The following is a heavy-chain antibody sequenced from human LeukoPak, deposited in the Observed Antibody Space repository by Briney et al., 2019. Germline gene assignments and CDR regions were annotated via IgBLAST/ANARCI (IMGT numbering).Heavy chain of an antibody. CDR1: GGSISSSSYY. D-gene: IGHD3-3*01. CDR3: ARHKRIGHRISIFGVVIPDFDY. Sequence: SETLSLTCTVSGGSISSSSYYWGWIRQPPGKGLEWIGSIYYSGSTYYNPSLTSRVTISVDTSKNQFSLRLSSATAADTAVYYCARHKRIGHRISIFGVVIPDFDYWGQGTLVTVSS. CDR2: IYYSGST. V-gene: IGHV4-39*01. J-gene: IGHJ4*02.